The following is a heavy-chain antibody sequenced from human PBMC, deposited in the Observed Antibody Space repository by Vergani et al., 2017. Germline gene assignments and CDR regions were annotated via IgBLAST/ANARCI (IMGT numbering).Heavy chain of an antibody. D-gene: IGHD3/OR15-3a*01. J-gene: IGHJ5*02. CDR2: MNPKSGNT. CDR3: ARGVLDSKYRHNWFGP. CDR1: GYNFTSVD. Sequence: QEQLVQSGAEVRKPGASVKVSCKASGYNFTSVDINWVRLATGQGLEWMGWMNPKSGNTAYAAKFQGRITMTRDSSTDTAYMEMKSLRSEDTAIYFCARGVLDSKYRHNWFGPWGQGTVVTVSS. V-gene: IGHV1-8*01.